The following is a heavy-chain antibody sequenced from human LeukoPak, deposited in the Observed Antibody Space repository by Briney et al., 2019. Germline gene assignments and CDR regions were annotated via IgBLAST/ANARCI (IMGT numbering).Heavy chain of an antibody. D-gene: IGHD4/OR15-4a*01. J-gene: IGHJ4*02. CDR3: AKDSTVYYGPIDY. V-gene: IGHV3-30*18. CDR1: GFTFSRHG. CDR2: ISYDGSNK. Sequence: GGSLRLSCAASGFTFSRHGMLWVRQAPGKGREWVVFISYDGSNKYYADSVKGRFTISRDNSKSTLYLRMNSLRAEDTAVYYCAKDSTVYYGPIDYWGQGTLVTVSS.